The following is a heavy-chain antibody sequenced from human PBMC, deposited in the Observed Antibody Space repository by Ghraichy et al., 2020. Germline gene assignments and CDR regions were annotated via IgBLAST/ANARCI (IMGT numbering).Heavy chain of an antibody. V-gene: IGHV3-7*03. CDR1: GFTFSIYS. CDR3: ARNRESLDV. D-gene: IGHD2/OR15-2a*01. J-gene: IGHJ6*04. CDR2: INPDGSEK. Sequence: GGSLRLSCAASGFTFSIYSMSWVRQAPGKGLEWVANINPDGSEKYYVDSGKGRFTMSRDNAKNSVSLQMNSLRAEDTAVDYCARNRESLDVWGKGTTVTVSS.